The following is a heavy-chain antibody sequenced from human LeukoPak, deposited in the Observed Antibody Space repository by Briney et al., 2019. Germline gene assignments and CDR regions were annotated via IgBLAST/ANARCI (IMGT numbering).Heavy chain of an antibody. V-gene: IGHV3-9*01. CDR3: AKDKAPLYSGYDWDLDF. CDR1: GFTFHQYA. CDR2: ISWNSGSI. D-gene: IGHD5-12*01. Sequence: GGSLRLSCAASGFTFHQYAIHWVRQVPGKGLEWVSGISWNSGSIGYADSVKGRFTISRDSAKNSVYLQMNSLRPEDTALYYCAKDKAPLYSGYDWDLDFWGQGSLVTVSS. J-gene: IGHJ4*02.